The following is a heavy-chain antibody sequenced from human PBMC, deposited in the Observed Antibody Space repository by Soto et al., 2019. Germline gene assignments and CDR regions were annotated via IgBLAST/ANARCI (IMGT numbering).Heavy chain of an antibody. D-gene: IGHD3-10*01. J-gene: IGHJ4*02. CDR1: GGSLRSLY. CDR3: ARHNYGSGSTYFDY. V-gene: IGHV4-59*08. Sequence: ASETPSLPRTVSGGSLRSLYWSWIRQPPGKGLEWIGYIYYSGSTNYNPSLKSRVTISVDTSKNQFSLKLNSMTAADTAVYYCARHNYGSGSTYFDYWGQGTLVTVSS. CDR2: IYYSGST.